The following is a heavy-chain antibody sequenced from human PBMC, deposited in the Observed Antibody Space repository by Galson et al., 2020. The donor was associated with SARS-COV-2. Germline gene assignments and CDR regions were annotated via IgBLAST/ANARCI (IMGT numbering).Heavy chain of an antibody. CDR1: GGSIIGDDW. CDR3: ARLQRDPDYSFFWFDP. J-gene: IGHJ5*02. Sequence: SETLSLTCAVSGGSIIGDDWWTWVRQPPGKGLEWIGEIHHGGNTNYNPSLKNRVTLWVDKSKNQFSLNLNSVTAADTAVSFCARLQRDPDYSFFWFDPWGQGTLVTVSS. V-gene: IGHV4-4*02. D-gene: IGHD5-12*01. CDR2: IHHGGNT.